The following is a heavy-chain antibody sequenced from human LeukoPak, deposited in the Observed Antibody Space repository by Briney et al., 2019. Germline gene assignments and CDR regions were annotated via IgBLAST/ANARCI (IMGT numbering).Heavy chain of an antibody. Sequence: SQTLSLTCSVSGGSISSGDYYWTLIRQHPGKGLEWIGYIHYTGNTYYNPSLKSRLTISVDTSKNEFSLKLSSVTAADTAVYYCARPEAGVGGEYYFDYWGQGTLVTVSS. D-gene: IGHD1-26*01. J-gene: IGHJ4*02. CDR3: ARPEAGVGGEYYFDY. CDR1: GGSISSGDYY. V-gene: IGHV4-31*03. CDR2: IHYTGNT.